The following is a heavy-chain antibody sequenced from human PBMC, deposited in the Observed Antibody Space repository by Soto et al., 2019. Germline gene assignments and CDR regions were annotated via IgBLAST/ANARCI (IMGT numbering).Heavy chain of an antibody. CDR1: GFIFSRYS. V-gene: IGHV3-48*02. J-gene: IGHJ5*02. CDR2: IDSSSGTI. Sequence: EVQLVESGGGLVQPGGSLRVSCAASGFIFSRYSMNWVRQAPGKGLEWLSYIDSSSGTIYYADSVKGRFIISRDNAKNSLYLQMNRLRDEDTAVYYCARGGVATIFGASWGQGTLVTVSS. D-gene: IGHD5-12*01. CDR3: ARGGVATIFGAS.